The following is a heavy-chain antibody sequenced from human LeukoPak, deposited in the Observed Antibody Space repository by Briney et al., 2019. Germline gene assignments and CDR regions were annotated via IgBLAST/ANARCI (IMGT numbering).Heavy chain of an antibody. CDR2: IYYSGST. Sequence: SETLSLTCTVSGGSISSGGYYWSWIRQHPGKGLEWIGYIYYSGSTYYNPSLKSRVTISEDTSKNQFSLKLSSVTAADTAVYYCARGGTVSTFYYWGQGTLVTVSS. J-gene: IGHJ4*02. V-gene: IGHV4-31*03. D-gene: IGHD4-17*01. CDR1: GGSISSGGYY. CDR3: ARGGTVSTFYY.